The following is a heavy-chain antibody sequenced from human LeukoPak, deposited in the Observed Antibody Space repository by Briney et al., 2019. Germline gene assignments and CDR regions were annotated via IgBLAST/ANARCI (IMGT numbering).Heavy chain of an antibody. V-gene: IGHV4-59*01. J-gene: IGHJ4*02. D-gene: IGHD5-18*01. Sequence: WETLSLTCIVSGGSISSYYWSWIRQPPGKGLEWIGYIYYSGSTNYNPSLKSRVTISVDTSKNQFSLKLSSVTAADTAVYYCARETTAMVTPYFDYWGQGTLVTVSS. CDR2: IYYSGST. CDR3: ARETTAMVTPYFDY. CDR1: GGSISSYY.